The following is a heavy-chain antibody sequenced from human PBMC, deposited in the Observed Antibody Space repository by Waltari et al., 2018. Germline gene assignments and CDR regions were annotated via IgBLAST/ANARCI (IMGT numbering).Heavy chain of an antibody. CDR1: GFTFSTYA. Sequence: EVQLLESGGGLVQPGESLRLSCAASGFTFSTYAMNWVRQAPGKGREWVSTVDNSGGRTCYAASVQGRFTISRDNLRNTVYLQMNSLRAEDTALYYCTKDRQSIQFEYWGQGILVTVSS. CDR2: VDNSGGRT. J-gene: IGHJ4*02. V-gene: IGHV3-23*01. D-gene: IGHD6-19*01. CDR3: TKDRQSIQFEY.